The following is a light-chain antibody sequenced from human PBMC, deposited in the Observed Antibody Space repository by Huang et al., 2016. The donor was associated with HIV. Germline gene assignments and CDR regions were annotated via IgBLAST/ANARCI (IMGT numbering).Light chain of an antibody. CDR3: QQRSNWPPEGT. CDR1: QRISSY. V-gene: IGKV3-11*01. CDR2: DAS. Sequence: EIVLTQSPATLSLSPGERATLSCRASQRISSYLAWYQQKPGQAPRFCIYDASNRATGVPARFSGSGSGTDFTLTISSLEPEDFAVYYCQQRSNWPPEGTFGQGTKVEIK. J-gene: IGKJ1*01.